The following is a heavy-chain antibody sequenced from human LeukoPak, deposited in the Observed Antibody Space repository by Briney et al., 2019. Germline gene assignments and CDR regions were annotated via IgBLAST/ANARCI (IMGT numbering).Heavy chain of an antibody. D-gene: IGHD5-18*01. Sequence: SVKVSCKASGYTFTGYYMHWVRQAPGQGLEWMGWINPNSGGTNYAQKFQGRVTMTRDTSISTAYMELSRLRSDDTAVYYCAREFDTAMVIDYWGQGTLVTVSS. J-gene: IGHJ4*02. CDR1: GYTFTGYY. CDR2: INPNSGGT. CDR3: AREFDTAMVIDY. V-gene: IGHV1-2*02.